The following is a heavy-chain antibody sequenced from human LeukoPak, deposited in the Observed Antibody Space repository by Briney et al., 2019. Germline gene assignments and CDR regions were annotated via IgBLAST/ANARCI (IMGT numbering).Heavy chain of an antibody. CDR3: ARGGSTVYYYDSSGNFDY. D-gene: IGHD3-22*01. CDR1: GGSISSSSYY. CDR2: IYYSGST. V-gene: IGHV4-39*07. J-gene: IGHJ4*02. Sequence: SVTLSLTCTVSGGSISSSSYYWGRIRQRPGKGLEWIGSIYYSGSTNYNPSLKSRVTISVDTSKNQFSLKLSSVTAADTAVYYCARGGSTVYYYDSSGNFDYWGQGTLVTVSS.